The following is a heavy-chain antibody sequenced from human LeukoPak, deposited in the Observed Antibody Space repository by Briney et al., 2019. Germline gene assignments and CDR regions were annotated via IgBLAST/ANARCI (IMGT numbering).Heavy chain of an antibody. CDR3: ARGLQFPDYYYHYMDV. CDR1: GFTFSSYA. J-gene: IGHJ6*03. CDR2: ISGSGGST. V-gene: IGHV3-23*01. Sequence: GGSLRLSCAASGFTFSSYAMSWVRQAPGKGLEWVSTISGSGGSTYYADSVKGRFTISRDNSKNTLYLQMNSLRAEDTAVYYCARGLQFPDYYYHYMDVWGKGTTVTVSS. D-gene: IGHD4-11*01.